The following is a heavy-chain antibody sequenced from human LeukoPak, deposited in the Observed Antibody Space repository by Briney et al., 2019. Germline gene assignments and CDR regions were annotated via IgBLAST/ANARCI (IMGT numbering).Heavy chain of an antibody. D-gene: IGHD4-17*01. CDR3: AREKPTGSLDY. CDR2: IYYSGST. Sequence: TSQTLSLTCTVSGGSISSGGYYWSWIRQHPGKGLEWIGYIYYSGSTYYNPSLKSRVTIPVDTSKNQFSLKLSSVTAADTAVYYCAREKPTGSLDYWGQGTLVTVSS. CDR1: GGSISSGGYY. V-gene: IGHV4-31*03. J-gene: IGHJ4*02.